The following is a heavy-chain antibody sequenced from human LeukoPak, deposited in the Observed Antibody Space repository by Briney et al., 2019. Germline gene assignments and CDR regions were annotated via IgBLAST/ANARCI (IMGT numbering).Heavy chain of an antibody. J-gene: IGHJ4*02. CDR1: GFTFSSHG. CDR2: IWYDGSNK. D-gene: IGHD2-21*02. V-gene: IGHV3-33*01. Sequence: PRRSLRLSCAASGFTFSSHGMNWVRQAPGKGLEWVAVIWYDGSNKYYADSVKGRFTISRDNSKNTLYLQMNSLRDEDTAMYYCARWGDGKRFDYWGQGTLVTVSS. CDR3: ARWGDGKRFDY.